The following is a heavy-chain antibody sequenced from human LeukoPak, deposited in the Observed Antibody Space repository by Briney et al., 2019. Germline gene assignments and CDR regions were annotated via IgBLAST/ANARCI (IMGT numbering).Heavy chain of an antibody. Sequence: GASVKVSCKSSGYTFSSYGFSWVRQAPGQGLEWMGWISAYNGNTNYAQKFQGRVTMTTDTSTSTVYMELRSLRSDDTAVYYCARDAPGVSGVFDYWGQGTLVTVSS. V-gene: IGHV1-18*01. CDR3: ARDAPGVSGVFDY. J-gene: IGHJ4*02. CDR2: ISAYNGNT. D-gene: IGHD2-8*01. CDR1: GYTFSSYG.